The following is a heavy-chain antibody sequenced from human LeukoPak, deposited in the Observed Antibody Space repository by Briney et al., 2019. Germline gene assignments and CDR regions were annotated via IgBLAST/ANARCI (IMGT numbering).Heavy chain of an antibody. V-gene: IGHV3-48*04. D-gene: IGHD3-10*01. CDR1: GFTFSSYI. Sequence: GGSLRLSCAASGFTFSSYIMNWVRQAPGKGLEWLSYISSSSSTIYYADSVKGRFTISRDNAKNSLYLQMNSLRAEDTAVYYCARDRITMVRGVTNPLALRYVDVWGQGTTVTVSS. J-gene: IGHJ6*02. CDR3: ARDRITMVRGVTNPLALRYVDV. CDR2: ISSSSSTI.